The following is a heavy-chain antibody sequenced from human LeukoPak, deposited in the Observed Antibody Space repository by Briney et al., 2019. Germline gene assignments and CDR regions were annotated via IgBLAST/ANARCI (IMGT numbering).Heavy chain of an antibody. Sequence: ASVKVSCRASGGTFSSYAISWVRQAPGQGLEWRGGIIPIFGTANYAQKFQGRVTLTADESPSTDYMEQRSLRSEDTAVYYCASQFDPWGQGTLVTV. CDR1: GGTFSSYA. J-gene: IGHJ5*02. V-gene: IGHV1-69*13. CDR2: IIPIFGTA. CDR3: ASQFDP.